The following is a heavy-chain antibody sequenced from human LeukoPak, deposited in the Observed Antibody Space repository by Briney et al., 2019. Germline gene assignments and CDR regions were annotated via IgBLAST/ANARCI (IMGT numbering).Heavy chain of an antibody. D-gene: IGHD5-18*01. J-gene: IGHJ4*02. CDR3: ARVGSYGSFDY. V-gene: IGHV4-59*01. CDR2: IYYSGST. CDR1: GGSISSYY. Sequence: SETLSLTYTVSGGSISSYYWSWIRQPPGKGLEWIGYIYYSGSTNYNPSLKSRVTISVDTSKNQFSLKLSSVTAADTAVYYCARVGSYGSFDYWGQGTLVTVSS.